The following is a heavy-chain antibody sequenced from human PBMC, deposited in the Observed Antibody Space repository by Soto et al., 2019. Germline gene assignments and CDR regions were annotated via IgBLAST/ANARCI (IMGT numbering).Heavy chain of an antibody. CDR3: ARVLQPYNWNDANYYYYGMDV. J-gene: IGHJ6*02. D-gene: IGHD1-1*01. CDR2: TYYRSKWYN. CDR1: GDSVSSNSAA. Sequence: PSQTLSLTCAISGDSVSSNSAAWNWIRQSPSRGLEWLGRTYYRSKWYNDYAVSVKSRITINPDTSKNQFSLQLNSVTPEDTAVYYCARVLQPYNWNDANYYYYGMDVWGQGTTVTVSS. V-gene: IGHV6-1*01.